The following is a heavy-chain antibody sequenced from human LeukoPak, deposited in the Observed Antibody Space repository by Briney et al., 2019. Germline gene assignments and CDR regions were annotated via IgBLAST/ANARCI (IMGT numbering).Heavy chain of an antibody. CDR3: AKDRDYYDSSGYTNWFDP. V-gene: IGHV3-23*01. CDR1: GFTFSSYA. J-gene: IGHJ5*02. D-gene: IGHD3-22*01. CDR2: ISGSGGST. Sequence: PGGSLRLSCAASGFTFSSYAMSWVRQAPGKGLEWVSAISGSGGSTYHADSVKGRFTISRDNSKNTLYLQMNSLRAEDTAVYYCAKDRDYYDSSGYTNWFDPWGQGTLVTVSS.